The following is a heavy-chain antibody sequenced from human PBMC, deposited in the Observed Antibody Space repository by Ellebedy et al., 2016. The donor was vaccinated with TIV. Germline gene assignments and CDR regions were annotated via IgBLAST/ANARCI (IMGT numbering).Heavy chain of an antibody. Sequence: GGSLRLSCAASRFTFDNYNMHRVRQPPGKGLEWVSLIFWDGGSPRYTDSVKGRFTVSRDNNKYSLYLQMNSLTTEDTALYYCAKGDYGGNSLDYWGQGTLVTVSS. CDR3: AKGDYGGNSLDY. CDR2: IFWDGGSP. V-gene: IGHV3-43*01. CDR1: RFTFDNYN. D-gene: IGHD4-23*01. J-gene: IGHJ4*02.